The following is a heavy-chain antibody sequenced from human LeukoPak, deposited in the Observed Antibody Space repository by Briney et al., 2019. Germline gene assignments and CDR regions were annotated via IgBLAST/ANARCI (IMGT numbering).Heavy chain of an antibody. D-gene: IGHD2/OR15-2a*01. Sequence: GSLRLSCAASGLTVTDNYFSWVRQAPGKGLEWVSVIFPDGRTYHADSVKGRFTIPRDRPKNTLLLQMNSLRADDTALYHCARTNTVYGDFDYWGQGILVTVSS. CDR1: GLTVTDNY. V-gene: IGHV3-53*01. CDR2: IFPDGRT. J-gene: IGHJ4*02. CDR3: ARTNTVYGDFDY.